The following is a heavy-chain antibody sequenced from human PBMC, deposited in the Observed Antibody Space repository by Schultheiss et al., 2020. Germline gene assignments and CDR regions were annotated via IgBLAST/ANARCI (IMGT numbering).Heavy chain of an antibody. CDR3: ARDDYYDSSGYYRYDAFDI. CDR2: ISSGGSTI. CDR1: GFTFSSYE. D-gene: IGHD3-22*01. J-gene: IGHJ3*02. Sequence: GESLKISCAASGFTFSSYEMNWVRQAPGKGLEWVSYISSGGSTIYYADSVKGRFTISRDNAKNSLYLQMNSLRAEDTAVYYCARDDYYDSSGYYRYDAFDIWGQGTMVTVSS. V-gene: IGHV3-48*03.